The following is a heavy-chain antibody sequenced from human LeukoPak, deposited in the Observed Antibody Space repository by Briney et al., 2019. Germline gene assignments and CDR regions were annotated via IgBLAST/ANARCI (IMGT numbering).Heavy chain of an antibody. V-gene: IGHV1-3*03. J-gene: IGHJ4*02. CDR1: GDSFTSQD. D-gene: IGHD2-2*02. Sequence: GASVKVSCKTSGDSFTSQDMHWVRQAPGQSLEWMGCINPGNGDTKYSQEFQGRVTITRDTSATTAYMELSSLRSDDMAVYYCTLYNYWGQGTLVTVSS. CDR2: INPGNGDT. CDR3: TLYNY.